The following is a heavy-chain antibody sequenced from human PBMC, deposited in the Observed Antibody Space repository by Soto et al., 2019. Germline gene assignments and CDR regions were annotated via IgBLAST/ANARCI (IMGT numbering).Heavy chain of an antibody. V-gene: IGHV3-23*01. CDR2: ISGSGGST. Sequence: GGSLRLSCAASGFTFSSYAMSWVRQAPGKGLEWVSAISGSGGSTYYADSVKGRFTISRDNSKNTLYLQMNSLRAEDTAVYYCAKGPLFYGSGSYPNWFDPWGQGPLVTVSS. D-gene: IGHD3-10*01. CDR1: GFTFSSYA. J-gene: IGHJ5*02. CDR3: AKGPLFYGSGSYPNWFDP.